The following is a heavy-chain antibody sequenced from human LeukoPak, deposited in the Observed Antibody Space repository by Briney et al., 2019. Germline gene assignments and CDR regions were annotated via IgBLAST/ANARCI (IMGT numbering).Heavy chain of an antibody. V-gene: IGHV3-30*18. CDR1: GFTFSSYG. D-gene: IGHD6-13*01. CDR3: AKDSSSWYLVYYFDY. CDR2: IPYDGSNK. J-gene: IGHJ4*02. Sequence: GGSLRLSCAAPGFTFSSYGMHWVRQAPGKGLEWVAVIPYDGSNKYYADSVKGRFTISRDNSKNTPYLQMNSLRAEDTAVYYCAKDSSSWYLVYYFDYWGQGTLVTVSS.